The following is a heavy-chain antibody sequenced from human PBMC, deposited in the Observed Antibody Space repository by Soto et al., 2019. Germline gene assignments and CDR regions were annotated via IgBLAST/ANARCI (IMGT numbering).Heavy chain of an antibody. V-gene: IGHV3-20*04. CDR2: INWNGGST. CDR1: GFTFDDYG. CDR3: ARMVGGVVIIRANYFDY. D-gene: IGHD3-3*01. Sequence: EVQLVESGGGVVRPGGSLRLSCAASGFTFDDYGMSWVRQAPGKGLEWVSGINWNGGSTGYADSVKGRLTISRDNAKNSLYLQMHSLRAEATALYYCARMVGGVVIIRANYFDYWGQGTLVTVSS. J-gene: IGHJ4*02.